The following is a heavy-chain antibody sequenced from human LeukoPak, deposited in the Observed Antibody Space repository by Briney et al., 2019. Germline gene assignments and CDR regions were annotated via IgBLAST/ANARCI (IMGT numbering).Heavy chain of an antibody. Sequence: AAGPLRLSCAASEFTFSNYNMHWIRQAPGKGLEWVSSISGSRSYIYYADSMKGRFTISRDNAKNTLYLQMNSLRAEDTAVYFCAREMAATYDAFDIWGQGTMVTVSS. V-gene: IGHV3-21*01. CDR2: ISGSRSYI. D-gene: IGHD5-24*01. CDR3: AREMAATYDAFDI. CDR1: EFTFSNYN. J-gene: IGHJ3*02.